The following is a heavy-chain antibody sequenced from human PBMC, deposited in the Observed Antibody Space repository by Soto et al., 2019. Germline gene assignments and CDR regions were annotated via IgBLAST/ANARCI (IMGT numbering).Heavy chain of an antibody. CDR2: ITTRGNST. CDR1: GFTFSSYA. V-gene: IGHV3-23*01. CDR3: AKFPRGLVQAARYIDY. J-gene: IGHJ4*02. Sequence: PGGSLRLSCAVSGFTFSSYAMSWVRQAPGKGLEWVSGITTRGNSTYIADSVKGRFTISRDNSKSTLYLQMNSLRVEDTAVYYCAKFPRGLVQAARYIDYWGQGTLVTVSS. D-gene: IGHD2-15*01.